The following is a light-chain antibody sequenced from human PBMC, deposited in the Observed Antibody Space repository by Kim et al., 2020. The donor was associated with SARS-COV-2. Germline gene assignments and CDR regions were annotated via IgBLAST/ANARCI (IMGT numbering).Light chain of an antibody. V-gene: IGLV3-21*04. CDR3: QVWDSSSDHRV. CDR2: YDS. CDR1: NIGSKS. Sequence: PEKRSRSTCGGKNIGSKSVHWYQQKPGQAPVLIIYYDSDRPSGIPERFSGSNSGNTATLTISRVEAGDEADYYCQVWDSSSDHRVFGGGTQLTVL. J-gene: IGLJ3*02.